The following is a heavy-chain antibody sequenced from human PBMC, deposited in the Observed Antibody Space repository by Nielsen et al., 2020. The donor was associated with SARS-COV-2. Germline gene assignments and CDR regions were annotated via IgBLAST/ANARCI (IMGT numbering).Heavy chain of an antibody. CDR2: INDSGKS. V-gene: IGHV4-39*07. D-gene: IGHD1-14*01. Sequence: SETLSLTCTVSGGSISSGGYYWNWIRQPPGKGLQWIGEINDSGKSDHNPSLKSRVTMSVDTSKNQFSLRLSSVTAADTAVYFCARGKRSYSGSFLNYYYYYYMDVWGKGTTVTVSS. CDR1: GGSISSGGYY. CDR3: ARGKRSYSGSFLNYYYYYYMDV. J-gene: IGHJ6*03.